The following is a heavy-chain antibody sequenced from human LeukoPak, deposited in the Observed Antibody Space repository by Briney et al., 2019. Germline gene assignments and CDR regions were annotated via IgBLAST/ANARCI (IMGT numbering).Heavy chain of an antibody. CDR2: ISSSSSTI. J-gene: IGHJ4*02. V-gene: IGHV3-48*01. Sequence: GGSLRLSCAASGFTFSSYSMNWVRQAPGKGLEWVSYISSSSSTIYYADSVKGRFTISRDDAKNSLYLQMNSLRAEDTAVYYCAREFMTTVTTAFAYWGQGTLVTVSS. CDR3: AREFMTTVTTAFAY. D-gene: IGHD4-17*01. CDR1: GFTFSSYS.